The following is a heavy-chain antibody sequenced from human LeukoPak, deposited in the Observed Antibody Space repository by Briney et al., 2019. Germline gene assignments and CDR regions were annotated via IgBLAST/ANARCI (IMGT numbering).Heavy chain of an antibody. CDR1: GFTFSSYA. D-gene: IGHD1-14*01. CDR2: IGSSSSTI. CDR3: ARDQGWITGTRGAFDI. J-gene: IGHJ3*02. Sequence: GGSLRLSCAASGFTFSSYAMHWVRQAPGEGLEWVSYIGSSSSTIYYTDSVKGLFTISRDNAENSLWLQMNSLRAEDTAVYYCARDQGWITGTRGAFDIWGQGTMVTVSS. V-gene: IGHV3-48*01.